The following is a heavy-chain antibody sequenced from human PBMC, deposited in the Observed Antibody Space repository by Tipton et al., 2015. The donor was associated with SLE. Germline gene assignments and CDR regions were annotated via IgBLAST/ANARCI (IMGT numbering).Heavy chain of an antibody. CDR3: SRDLSGSRGALFGY. CDR2: INSDGSST. D-gene: IGHD1-26*01. Sequence: SLRLSCAASGFTFSSYWMHWVRQAPGKGLVWVSRINSDGSSTSYADSVKGRLTISRDNAKNTLYLQMNSLRAEDTAVYYCSRDLSGSRGALFGYWGQGTLVTVSS. V-gene: IGHV3-74*01. J-gene: IGHJ4*02. CDR1: GFTFSSYW.